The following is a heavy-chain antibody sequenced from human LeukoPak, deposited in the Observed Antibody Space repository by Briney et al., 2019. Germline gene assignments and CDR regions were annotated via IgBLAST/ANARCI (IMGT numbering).Heavy chain of an antibody. CDR3: TTERPYFDN. V-gene: IGHV3-15*01. J-gene: IGHJ4*02. Sequence: GGSLRLSCAASGFTFSDAWMSWLRQAPGKGLEWVGRVKSKTHGGTTAYAAPVKGRFTISRDDSKTTVYLQMNSLKSEDAAMYYCTTERPYFDNWGQGTLVTVSS. CDR2: VKSKTHGGTT. CDR1: GFTFSDAW.